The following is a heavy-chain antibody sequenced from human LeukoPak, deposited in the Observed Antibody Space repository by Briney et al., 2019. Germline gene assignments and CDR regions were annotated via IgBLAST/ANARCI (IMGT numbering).Heavy chain of an antibody. D-gene: IGHD3-3*01. Sequence: PSETLSLTCAVYGGSFSGYYWSWIRQPPGKGLEWIGEINHSGSTNYNPSLKSRVTISVDTSKNQFSLKLSSVTAADTAVYYCARAFYDFWRGYQGHAFDIWGQGTMVTVSS. CDR3: ARAFYDFWRGYQGHAFDI. CDR2: INHSGST. J-gene: IGHJ3*02. CDR1: GGSFSGYY. V-gene: IGHV4-34*01.